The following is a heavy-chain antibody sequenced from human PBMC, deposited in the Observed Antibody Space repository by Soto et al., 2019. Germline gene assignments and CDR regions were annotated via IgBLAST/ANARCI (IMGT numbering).Heavy chain of an antibody. CDR3: ARGSRSQLVAAFEI. Sequence: SETLSLTCAVYGGSFSGYYWSWIRQPPGKGLEWIGEINHSGSTNYNPSLKSRVTISVDTSKNQFSLKLSSVTAADTAVYYCARGSRSQLVAAFEIWGQGTMVTVSS. D-gene: IGHD6-6*01. CDR2: INHSGST. V-gene: IGHV4-34*01. CDR1: GGSFSGYY. J-gene: IGHJ3*02.